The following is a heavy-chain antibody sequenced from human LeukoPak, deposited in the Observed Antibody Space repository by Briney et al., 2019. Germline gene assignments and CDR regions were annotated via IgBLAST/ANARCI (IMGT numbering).Heavy chain of an antibody. CDR1: GGSLRRYY. J-gene: IGHJ4*02. Sequence: SDTLSLPHTVCGGSLRRYYWSWLRQPPAGALEGAGYFYTSGSSNYTPSLKSRVTISGDTSKNQLSLKLSSVTAADTAVYYCARAPLARIAPFDYWGQGTLVTVSS. CDR3: ARAPLARIAPFDY. V-gene: IGHV4-59*13. D-gene: IGHD3-22*01. CDR2: FYTSGSS.